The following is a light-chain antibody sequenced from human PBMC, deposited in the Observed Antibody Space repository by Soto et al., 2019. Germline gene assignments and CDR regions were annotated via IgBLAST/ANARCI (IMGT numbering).Light chain of an antibody. CDR2: GTS. CDR3: QQYGSLGT. V-gene: IGKV3-20*01. CDR1: QSVSNNY. Sequence: EIVLTQSPGTLSLSPGEGATLSCRASQSVSNNYLAWYQQKPGQAPRLLIYGTSTRATGVPDRFSGSGSQTDFTLTISRLEPEDFAVYYCQQYGSLGTFGQGTKVDI. J-gene: IGKJ1*01.